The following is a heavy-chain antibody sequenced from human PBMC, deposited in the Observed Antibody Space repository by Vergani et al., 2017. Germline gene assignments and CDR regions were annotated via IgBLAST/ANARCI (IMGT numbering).Heavy chain of an antibody. CDR1: GFSFNSYW. CDR2: IKSDGSIT. CDR3: ARARCIETCYMSNWLDS. D-gene: IGHD3-9*01. V-gene: IGHV3-74*03. Sequence: RLVQSGGGLAHPGGSLRLSCAASGFSFNSYWMHWVRQVPGKGLLWVSRIKSDGSITAYADSVKGRFTISRDNAQNTLYLQMNSLRVEDTGVYYCARARCIETCYMSNWLDSWGQGILVTVSS. J-gene: IGHJ5*01.